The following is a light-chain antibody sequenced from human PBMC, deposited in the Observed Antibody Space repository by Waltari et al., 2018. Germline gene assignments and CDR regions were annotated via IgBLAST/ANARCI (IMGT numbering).Light chain of an antibody. CDR1: QSVLYSSNNKNY. Sequence: DIVMPQSPDSLAVSLGERAPINCKSSQSVLYSSNNKNYLAWYQQKPGQPPKLLIYCASTRESGVPDRFSGSGSGTDFTLTISSLQAEDVAVYYCQQYYSTPTFGQGTKVEIK. CDR3: QQYYSTPT. CDR2: CAS. J-gene: IGKJ1*01. V-gene: IGKV4-1*01.